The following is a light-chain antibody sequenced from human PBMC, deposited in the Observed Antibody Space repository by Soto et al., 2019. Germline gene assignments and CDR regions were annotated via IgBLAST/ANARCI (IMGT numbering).Light chain of an antibody. J-gene: IGKJ1*01. CDR3: QQSSDWPRT. CDR1: QSVSNR. CDR2: RAS. Sequence: EIVMTQSPATLSVSPGERATLSCRASQSVSNRLAWYQQRPGQAPRLLIYRASARATGIPARFSGSGSGTEFTLTSRSLQSEDFAIYYCQQSSDWPRTFGQGTKVEIK. V-gene: IGKV3-15*01.